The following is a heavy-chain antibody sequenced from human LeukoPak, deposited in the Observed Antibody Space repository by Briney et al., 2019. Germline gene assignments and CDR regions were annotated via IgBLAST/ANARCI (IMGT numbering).Heavy chain of an antibody. CDR3: AKGGSYSGIRAFDI. Sequence: PGDSLRLSCAASGFTFTKYWMTWVRQAPGKGLEYVSAISSNGGSTYYANSVKGRFAISRDNSKNTLYLQMNSLRAEDTAVYYCAKGGSYSGIRAFDIWGQGTMVTVSS. D-gene: IGHD1-26*01. CDR2: ISSNGGST. J-gene: IGHJ3*02. CDR1: GFTFTKYW. V-gene: IGHV3-64*01.